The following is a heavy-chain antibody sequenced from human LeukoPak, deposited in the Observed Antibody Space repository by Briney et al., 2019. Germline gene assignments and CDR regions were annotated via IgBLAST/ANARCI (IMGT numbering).Heavy chain of an antibody. D-gene: IGHD4-17*01. CDR3: ARELEYGWDY. Sequence: ASVKVSCEASGYTFTSYYMHWVRQAPGQGPEWMGIINPSGGSTNYAQKFQGRVTMTRDTSTRTVYMELSSLRSEDTAVYYCARELEYGWDYWGQGTLVTVSS. J-gene: IGHJ4*02. V-gene: IGHV1-46*01. CDR2: INPSGGST. CDR1: GYTFTSYY.